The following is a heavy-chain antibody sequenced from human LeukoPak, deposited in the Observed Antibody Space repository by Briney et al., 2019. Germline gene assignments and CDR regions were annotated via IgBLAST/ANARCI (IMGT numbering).Heavy chain of an antibody. CDR2: IHHSGTI. D-gene: IGHD3-22*01. CDR1: GDSVTSGNYY. J-gene: IGHJ1*01. V-gene: IGHV4-31*03. CDR3: AGGNDDSKLHH. Sequence: SETLSLTCSVSGDSVTSGNYYWSWIRQHPEKGPECIGDIHHSGTIYYNPSLLSRATLSVDASKNQFSLRLSSVTAADTALYYCAGGNDDSKLHHWGQGTLVTVSS.